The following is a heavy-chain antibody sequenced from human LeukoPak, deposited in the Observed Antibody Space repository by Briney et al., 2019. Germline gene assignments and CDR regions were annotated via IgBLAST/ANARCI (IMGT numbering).Heavy chain of an antibody. CDR3: AKGASHYYDSSGYYLGDAFDI. D-gene: IGHD3-22*01. J-gene: IGHJ3*02. CDR2: IYSGGST. CDR1: GFTVSSNY. V-gene: IGHV3-53*01. Sequence: GGSLRLSCAASGFTVSSNYMSWVRQAPGKGLEWVSVIYSGGSTYYADSVKGRFTIPRDNSKNTLYLQMNSLRAEDTAVYYCAKGASHYYDSSGYYLGDAFDIWGQGTMVTVSS.